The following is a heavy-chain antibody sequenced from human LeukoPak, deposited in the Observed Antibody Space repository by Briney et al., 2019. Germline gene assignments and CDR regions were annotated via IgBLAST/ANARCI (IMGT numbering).Heavy chain of an antibody. CDR3: AREPDYGGNSGGDY. J-gene: IGHJ4*02. Sequence: ASVKVSCKASGYTFTTYDINWVRQATGQGLEWMGWINPNSGNTGYAQKFQGRVTVTRNTSISTVYMELSSLRSEDTAVYYCAREPDYGGNSGGDYWGQGTLVTVSS. CDR1: GYTFTTYD. D-gene: IGHD4-23*01. V-gene: IGHV1-8*03. CDR2: INPNSGNT.